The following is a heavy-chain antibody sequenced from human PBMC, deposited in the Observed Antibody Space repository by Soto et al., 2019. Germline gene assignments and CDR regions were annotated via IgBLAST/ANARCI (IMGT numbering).Heavy chain of an antibody. J-gene: IGHJ4*02. Sequence: ASVKVSCKASGYTFTSYAMHWVRQAPGQRLEWMGWINAGNGNTKYSQKFQGRVTITRDTSASTAYMELSSLRSEDTAVYYCARDGFDQYSNPAFDDWGQGTLVTVSS. CDR1: GYTFTSYA. CDR3: ARDGFDQYSNPAFDD. CDR2: INAGNGNT. D-gene: IGHD4-4*01. V-gene: IGHV1-3*01.